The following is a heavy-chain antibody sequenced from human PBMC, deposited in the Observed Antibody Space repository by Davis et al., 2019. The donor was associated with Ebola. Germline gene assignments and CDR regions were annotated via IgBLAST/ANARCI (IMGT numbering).Heavy chain of an antibody. J-gene: IGHJ4*02. CDR3: ASAHRVGDY. Sequence: PGGSLRLSCAASGFTFSSYWMSWVRQAPGKGLEWVSGISWNSGSIGYADSVKGRFTISRDNAKNSLYLQMNSLRAEDTAVYYCASAHRVGDYWGQGTLVTVSS. V-gene: IGHV3-20*04. CDR2: ISWNSGSI. CDR1: GFTFSSYW. D-gene: IGHD1-26*01.